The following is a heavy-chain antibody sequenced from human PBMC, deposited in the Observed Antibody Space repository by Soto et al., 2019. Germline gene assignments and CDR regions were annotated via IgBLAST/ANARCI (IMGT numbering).Heavy chain of an antibody. CDR1: GDSISGSNYW. CDR2: IYNSGTI. J-gene: IGHJ4*02. Sequence: QLQLQESGPGLVKPSETLSLTCTVSGDSISGSNYWWDWIRQPPGEGLEWIGNIYNSGTIHYSPSLKSRVTISVDTSRNQFSLKLNSVTAADTAVYYCARHISDGDFESWGQGTLVTVSS. CDR3: ARHISDGDFES. D-gene: IGHD4-17*01. V-gene: IGHV4-39*01.